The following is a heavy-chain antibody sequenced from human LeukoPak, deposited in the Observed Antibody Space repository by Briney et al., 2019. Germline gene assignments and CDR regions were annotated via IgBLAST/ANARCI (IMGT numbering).Heavy chain of an antibody. Sequence: GGSLRLSCAASGFTFSSYEMNWVRQAPGKGLEWVSYISSSGSTIYYADSVKGRFTISRDNAKNLLYLQMNSLRAEDTAVYYCARDARYDILTGYQIFSFDYWGQGTLVTVSS. D-gene: IGHD3-9*01. CDR3: ARDARYDILTGYQIFSFDY. J-gene: IGHJ4*02. CDR2: ISSSGSTI. V-gene: IGHV3-48*03. CDR1: GFTFSSYE.